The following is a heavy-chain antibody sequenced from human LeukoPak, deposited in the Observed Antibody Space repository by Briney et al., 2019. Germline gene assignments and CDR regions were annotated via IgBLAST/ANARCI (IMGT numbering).Heavy chain of an antibody. Sequence: GGPLRLSCAASGFTFSSYWMHWVRQAPGKGLVWVSRVNSDGSITSYADNVKGRFTISRDNAKNTLYLQMNSLRAEDTAVYHCVPGGQYFASWGQGTLVTVSS. CDR3: VPGGQYFAS. V-gene: IGHV3-74*01. CDR1: GFTFSSYW. CDR2: VNSDGSIT. J-gene: IGHJ4*02. D-gene: IGHD3-10*01.